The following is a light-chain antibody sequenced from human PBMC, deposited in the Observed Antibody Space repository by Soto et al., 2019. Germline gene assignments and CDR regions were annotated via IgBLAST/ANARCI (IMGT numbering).Light chain of an antibody. CDR1: SSDVGDYNY. CDR3: CSYAGSYTWV. CDR2: DVS. V-gene: IGLV2-11*01. J-gene: IGLJ3*02. Sequence: QSVLTQPRSVSGSPGQSVTISCTETSSDVGDYNYVSWYEQRPGKAPKVMIYDVSRRPSGVPDRFSGSKSGNTASLTISGLQAEDEADYYCCSYAGSYTWVFGGGTKLTVL.